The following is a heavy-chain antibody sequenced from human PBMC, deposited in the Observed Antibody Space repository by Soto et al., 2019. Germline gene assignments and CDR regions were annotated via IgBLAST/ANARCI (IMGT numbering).Heavy chain of an antibody. J-gene: IGHJ5*01. CDR2: LIPMFGTT. CDR1: GGTFSRYA. Sequence: QVQLVQSGAEVRKPGSSVKVSCKASGGTFSRYAINWVRQAPGQGLEWMGGLIPMFGTTNYAEKFKGRVTTTADEPTSTDYMEPNILTSEDAAVYYCARASIHGSSWYFWFDHWGQGTLVTVSS. CDR3: ARASIHGSSWYFWFDH. V-gene: IGHV1-69*01. D-gene: IGHD6-13*01.